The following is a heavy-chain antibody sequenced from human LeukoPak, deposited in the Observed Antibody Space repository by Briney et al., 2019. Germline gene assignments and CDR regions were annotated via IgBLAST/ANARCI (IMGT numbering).Heavy chain of an antibody. CDR2: INHSGST. D-gene: IGHD3-10*01. V-gene: IGHV4-34*01. CDR3: ARRVRGYSYGSGTQYYFDY. J-gene: IGHJ4*02. CDR1: GGSLSAYY. Sequence: PSETLSLTCAVYGGSLSAYYWTWIRQPPGKGLEWIGEINHSGSTNYNPSLKSRVTVSVDTSKNQLSLKLSSVTAADTAVYYCARRVRGYSYGSGTQYYFDYWGQGTLVTVSS.